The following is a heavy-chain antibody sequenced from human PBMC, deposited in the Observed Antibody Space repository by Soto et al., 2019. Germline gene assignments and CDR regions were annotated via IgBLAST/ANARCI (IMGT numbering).Heavy chain of an antibody. V-gene: IGHV3-74*01. CDR3: ARWFTYGNFDYFDY. CDR2: IDSGGRTT. Sequence: GGSLRLSFAASGFTFSSDWMHWFCQATGKGLVWVSRIDSGGRTTTYADSVKGRFTISRDNAKNTLYLQMNGLRAEDTALYYCARWFTYGNFDYFDYWGQGTQVTV. CDR1: GFTFSSDW. D-gene: IGHD3-10*01. J-gene: IGHJ4*02.